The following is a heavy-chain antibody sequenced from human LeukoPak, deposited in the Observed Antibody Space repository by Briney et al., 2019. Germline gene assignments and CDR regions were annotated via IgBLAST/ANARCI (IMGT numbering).Heavy chain of an antibody. CDR1: AFTFRSYG. V-gene: IGHV3-30*02. J-gene: IGHJ4*02. D-gene: IGHD4-17*01. Sequence: GGSLRLSCATSAFTFRSYGMHWVCQAPDKGLEWVAFIRYDGSNKHYADSVKGRFTISRDNSKNTLYLQMNSLRAEDTAVYYCARDRNDYGDYGDYWGQGTLVTVSS. CDR3: ARDRNDYGDYGDY. CDR2: IRYDGSNK.